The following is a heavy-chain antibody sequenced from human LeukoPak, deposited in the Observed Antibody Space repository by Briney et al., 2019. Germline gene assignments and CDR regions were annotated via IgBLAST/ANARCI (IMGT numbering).Heavy chain of an antibody. J-gene: IGHJ4*02. V-gene: IGHV4-39*06. CDR1: GGSISSSSNY. Sequence: KPAETLSLTCTVSGGSISSSSNYWGWIRQPPGKGLEWIVSIYYSGSTYYNPSLKSPLTISVDTSKSQFPLQLSSVTAADTAVYYCARDRYYDSSGYYRMPGYFDYWGQGTLVSDCS. CDR3: ARDRYYDSSGYYRMPGYFDY. D-gene: IGHD3-22*01. CDR2: IYYSGST.